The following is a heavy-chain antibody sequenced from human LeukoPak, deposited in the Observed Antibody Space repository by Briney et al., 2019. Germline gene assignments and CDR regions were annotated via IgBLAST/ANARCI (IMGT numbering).Heavy chain of an antibody. Sequence: GASVKVSCKASGGTFSSYAISWVRQASGQGLEWMGGIIPIFGTANYAQKFQGRVTITTDESTSTAYMELSSLRSEDTAVYYCARESGGNSYYYYMDVWGKGTTVTVSS. CDR3: ARESGGNSYYYYMDV. CDR2: IIPIFGTA. J-gene: IGHJ6*03. D-gene: IGHD4-23*01. V-gene: IGHV1-69*05. CDR1: GGTFSSYA.